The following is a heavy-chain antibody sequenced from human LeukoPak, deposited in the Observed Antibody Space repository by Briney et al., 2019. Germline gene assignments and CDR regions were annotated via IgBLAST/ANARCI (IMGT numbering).Heavy chain of an antibody. CDR2: INHSGST. D-gene: IGHD3-16*01. J-gene: IGHJ4*02. CDR1: GGSFSGYY. V-gene: IGHV4-34*01. Sequence: SETLSLTCAVYGGSFSGYYWSWIRQPPGKGLEWIGEINHSGSTNYNPSLKSRVTISVDTSKNQFSLKLSSVTAADTAVYYCARLRYQPPRLGYFDYWGQGTLVTVSS. CDR3: ARLRYQPPRLGYFDY.